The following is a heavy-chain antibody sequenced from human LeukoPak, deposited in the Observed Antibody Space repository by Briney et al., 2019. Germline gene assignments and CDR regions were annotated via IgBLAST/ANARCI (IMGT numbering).Heavy chain of an antibody. CDR3: ATVENLISYGDFRHFDH. V-gene: IGHV1-69*05. J-gene: IGHJ4*02. D-gene: IGHD4-17*01. Sequence: SVKVSCKASGGTFSSYAISWVRQAPGQGLEWMGRIIPIFGTANYAQKFQGRVTITTDESTSTAYMELSSLRSEDTAVYYCATVENLISYGDFRHFDHWGQGTLVTVSS. CDR1: GGTFSSYA. CDR2: IIPIFGTA.